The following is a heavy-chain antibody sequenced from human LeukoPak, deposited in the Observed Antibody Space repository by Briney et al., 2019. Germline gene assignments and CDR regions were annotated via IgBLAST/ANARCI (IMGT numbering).Heavy chain of an antibody. D-gene: IGHD2-15*01. Sequence: ASVKVSCKASGGTFTSFSIRWVRQAPGQGLEWMGGIIPAFGTTNYAQRFRGRVTITADESTNTAYMELSSLRSDDTAVYYCARAAVSCSGGSCWKPFDYWGQGTLVTVSS. CDR2: IIPAFGTT. CDR3: ARAAVSCSGGSCWKPFDY. V-gene: IGHV1-69*13. J-gene: IGHJ4*02. CDR1: GGTFTSFS.